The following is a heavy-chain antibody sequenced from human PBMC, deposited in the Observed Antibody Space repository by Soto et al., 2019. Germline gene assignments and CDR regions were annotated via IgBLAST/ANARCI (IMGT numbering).Heavy chain of an antibody. Sequence: GGSLRLSREASLFTFIRYEINCFRPAPWKGLDCVSYISSSGSTIYYADSVKGRFTISRDNAKNSLYLQMNSLRAEDTAVYYCARESSLYDFWSGYPSYYYYGMDGWGQGTTVTVS. CDR3: ARESSLYDFWSGYPSYYYYGMDG. CDR1: LFTFIRYE. V-gene: IGHV3-48*03. D-gene: IGHD3-3*01. J-gene: IGHJ6*02. CDR2: ISSSGSTI.